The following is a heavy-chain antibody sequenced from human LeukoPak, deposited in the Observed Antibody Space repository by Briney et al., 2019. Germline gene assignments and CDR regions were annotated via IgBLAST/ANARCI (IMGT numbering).Heavy chain of an antibody. D-gene: IGHD1-26*01. V-gene: IGHV1-24*01. CDR1: GYTLTELS. CDR2: FDPEDGET. CDR3: ATDTVGATTGDAFDI. J-gene: IGHJ3*02. Sequence: ASVKVTCKVSGYTLTELSMHWVRQAPGKGLEWMGGFDPEDGETIYAQKFQGRVTMTEDTSTDTAYMELSSLRSEDTAVYYCATDTVGATTGDAFDIWRQGTMVTVSS.